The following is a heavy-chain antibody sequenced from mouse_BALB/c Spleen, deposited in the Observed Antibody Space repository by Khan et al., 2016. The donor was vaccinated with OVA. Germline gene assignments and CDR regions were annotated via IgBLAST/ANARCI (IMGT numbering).Heavy chain of an antibody. D-gene: IGHD1-1*01. J-gene: IGHJ2*01. CDR3: ARGPYYGSSPCYFDY. CDR2: ISSGGNT. V-gene: IGHV5-6-5*01. CDR1: GFTFSNYD. Sequence: EVELVESGGGLVKPGGSLKLSCAASGFTFSNYDMSWVRQTPEKRLERVASISSGGNTYYPDSVKGRFTISRDNARKILYLHMSSLRSEDTAMYYCARGPYYGSSPCYFDYWGQGTTLTVSS.